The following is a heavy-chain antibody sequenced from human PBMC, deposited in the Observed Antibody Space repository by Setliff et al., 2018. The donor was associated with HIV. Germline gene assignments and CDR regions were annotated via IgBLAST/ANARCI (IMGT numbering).Heavy chain of an antibody. CDR2: ISHRDGNT. J-gene: IGHJ3*02. CDR3: ARNTDVDSVYRPFHI. D-gene: IGHD1-26*01. CDR1: GFSFDVYA. V-gene: IGHV3-23*01. Sequence: PGGSLRLSCGASGFSFDVYAMSWVRQAPGQGLEWVSSISHRDGNTYYADSVKGRFTISRDNSKNTVYLQMNSLRVEDTAVYYCARNTDVDSVYRPFHIWGQGTMVTVSS.